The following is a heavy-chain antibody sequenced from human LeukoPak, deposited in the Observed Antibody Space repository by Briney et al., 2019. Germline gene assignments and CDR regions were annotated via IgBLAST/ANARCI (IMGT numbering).Heavy chain of an antibody. J-gene: IGHJ4*02. CDR2: ISGSGAST. Sequence: PAGSLRLSCAASAFTFSSNAMKWVRQAQGKGLEWVSTISGSGASTYYADSVKGRFTISRDNSQNTVYLQMNSLGAEDTAVYYCARTRGSHPSPFDSWGQSTLVTVSS. CDR3: ARTRGSHPSPFDS. D-gene: IGHD3-10*01. V-gene: IGHV3-23*01. CDR1: AFTFSSNA.